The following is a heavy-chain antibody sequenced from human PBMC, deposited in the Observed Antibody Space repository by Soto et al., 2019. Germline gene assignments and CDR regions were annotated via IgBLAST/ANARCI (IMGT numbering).Heavy chain of an antibody. V-gene: IGHV3-33*01. J-gene: IGHJ5*02. CDR3: ARAHGPSLGSCLDL. CDR1: GFTFSAYG. D-gene: IGHD2-2*01. Sequence: QVQLVESGGGVVQPGRSLRLSCAASGFTFSAYGMHWVRQAPGEGLEWVAVIWYDGGSEYYADSVEGRVTVSRDNAKNTVYLPMATLRGDDTAMYYCARAHGPSLGSCLDLWGQGTLVTVSS. CDR2: IWYDGGSE.